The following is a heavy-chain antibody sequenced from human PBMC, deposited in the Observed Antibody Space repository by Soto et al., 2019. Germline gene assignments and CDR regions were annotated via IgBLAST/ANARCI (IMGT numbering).Heavy chain of an antibody. D-gene: IGHD3-22*01. CDR2: ISYDGSNK. V-gene: IGHV3-30*18. CDR3: AKDPHPYSYYYDSSGYLGFFDD. CDR1: GFTFSSYG. J-gene: IGHJ4*02. Sequence: GGSLRLACVASGFTFSSYGMHWVRQAPGKGLEWVAVISYDGSNKYYADSVKGRFTISRDNSKNTLYLQMNSLRAEDTAVYYCAKDPHPYSYYYDSSGYLGFFDDWGQGTLDTVSS.